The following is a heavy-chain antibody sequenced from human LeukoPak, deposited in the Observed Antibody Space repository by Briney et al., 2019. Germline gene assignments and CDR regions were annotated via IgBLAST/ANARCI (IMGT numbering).Heavy chain of an antibody. CDR2: TNWNGAGT. CDR1: GFTFDDHG. D-gene: IGHD4-17*01. J-gene: IGHJ4*02. CDR3: ARGGYYGDYDNFGY. Sequence: GGSLRLSCAASGFTFDDHGMSWVRQIPGKGLEWVSGTNWNGAGTGYIDSVKGRFTISRDNAKNSLYLQMNGLRAEDTALYYCARGGYYGDYDNFGYWGQGTLVTVSS. V-gene: IGHV3-20*04.